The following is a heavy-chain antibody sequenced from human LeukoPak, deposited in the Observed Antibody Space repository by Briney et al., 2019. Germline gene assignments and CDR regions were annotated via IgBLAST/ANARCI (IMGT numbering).Heavy chain of an antibody. J-gene: IGHJ4*02. CDR2: IFHSGSS. CDR3: ARVRSDYYDSTAGGFDY. Sequence: SSETLSLTCAVSGYSISSDYYWGWIRQPPGEGLEWIGSIFHSGSSFYNPSLKSRFTISVDTSKNQFSLKLSSVTAADTAVYYCARVRSDYYDSTAGGFDYWGQGTLVTVSS. D-gene: IGHD3-22*01. CDR1: GYSISSDYY. V-gene: IGHV4-38-2*01.